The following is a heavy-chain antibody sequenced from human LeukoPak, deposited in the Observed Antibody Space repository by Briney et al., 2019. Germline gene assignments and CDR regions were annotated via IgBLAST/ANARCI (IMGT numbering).Heavy chain of an antibody. V-gene: IGHV3-74*01. J-gene: IGHJ4*02. CDR2: IKGDERST. CDR1: GFTFSSYW. Sequence: GGSLRLSCAASGFTFSSYWLHWVRQAPGKGLVWVSRIKGDERSTNYADSVKGRLTISRDNAKNTVYLEMNSLRAEDTAVYYCVRGQLWSYYHDYWGQGTLVTVSS. D-gene: IGHD5-18*01. CDR3: VRGQLWSYYHDY.